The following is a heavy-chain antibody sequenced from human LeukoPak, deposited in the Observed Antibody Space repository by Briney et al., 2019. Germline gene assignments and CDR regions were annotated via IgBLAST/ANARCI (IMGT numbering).Heavy chain of an antibody. CDR1: GLTFSDSY. Sequence: GGSLRLSCAASGLTFSDSYMSWIRQAPGKGREWVSYISYDGVTIYYADSVRGRFTVSMDNAKNSLYLQMNSLRAEDTAVYYCARDTGGYCSGGSCHPWYYFDSWGQGTLVTVSS. V-gene: IGHV3-11*01. D-gene: IGHD2-15*01. CDR2: ISYDGVTI. J-gene: IGHJ4*02. CDR3: ARDTGGYCSGGSCHPWYYFDS.